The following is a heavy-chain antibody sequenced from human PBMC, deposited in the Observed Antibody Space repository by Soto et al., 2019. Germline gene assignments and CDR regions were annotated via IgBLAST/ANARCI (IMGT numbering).Heavy chain of an antibody. CDR2: ISGDGTAT. D-gene: IGHD1-26*01. CDR3: ANPQSGTYNYDHYGMDV. J-gene: IGHJ6*02. V-gene: IGHV3-23*01. CDR1: GFTLSSYD. Sequence: GGSLRLSCAASGFTLSSYDMSWVRQAPGKGLEWVSSISGDGTATYYPDSVKGRFTISRDNSKNTLYLQMNSLRAEDTAVYYCANPQSGTYNYDHYGMDVWGQGTTVTVSS.